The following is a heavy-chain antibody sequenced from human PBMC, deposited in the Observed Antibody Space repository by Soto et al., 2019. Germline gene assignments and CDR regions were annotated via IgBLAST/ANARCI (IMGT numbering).Heavy chain of an antibody. CDR1: GSISTSC. D-gene: IGHD7-27*01. V-gene: IGHV4-30-4*01. CDR2: IFDSGTT. Sequence: SETLSLTCTVGSISTSCWSWIRQPPGEGLEWIGHIFDSGTTYTNPSLRSQVAISLDTSKNHFSLTLSSVTAADTAVYYCARGPSGDKVHYWGQGALVTVSS. CDR3: ARGPSGDKVHY. J-gene: IGHJ4*02.